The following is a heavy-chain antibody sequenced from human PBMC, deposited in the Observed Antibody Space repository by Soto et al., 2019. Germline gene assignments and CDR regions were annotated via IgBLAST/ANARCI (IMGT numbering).Heavy chain of an antibody. J-gene: IGHJ3*02. CDR3: ASRAVVINAFDI. D-gene: IGHD3-22*01. CDR1: GGTFSSYA. V-gene: IGHV1-69*13. Sequence: SVKVSCKASGGTFSSYAISWVRQAPGQGLEWMGGIIPIFGTANYAQKFQGRVTITADESTSTAYMELSSLRSEDTAVYYCASRAVVINAFDIWGQGTMVTVSS. CDR2: IIPIFGTA.